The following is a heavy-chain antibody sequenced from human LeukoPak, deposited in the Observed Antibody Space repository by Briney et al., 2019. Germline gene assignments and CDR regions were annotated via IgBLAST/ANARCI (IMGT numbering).Heavy chain of an antibody. CDR1: GYSFTSYW. D-gene: IGHD1-26*01. V-gene: IGHV5-51*01. Sequence: GESLKISCKGSGYSFTSYWIGWVRQMPGKGLEWMGIIYPGDSDTRYSPPFQGQVTISADKSISTAYLQWSSLKASDTAMYYCARLRFSGSYHDAFDIWGQGTMVTVSS. CDR2: IYPGDSDT. CDR3: ARLRFSGSYHDAFDI. J-gene: IGHJ3*02.